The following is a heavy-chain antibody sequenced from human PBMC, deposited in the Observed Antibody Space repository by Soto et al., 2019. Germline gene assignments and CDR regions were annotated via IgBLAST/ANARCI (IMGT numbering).Heavy chain of an antibody. Sequence: QVQLVQSGAEVKKPGSSVKVSCKASGGTFSSYAISWVRQAPGQGLEWMGGIIPIFGTANYAQKIQGRVTITGDESKSTAYMELRSLRSEDTAVYYCARDTLRLGYYYYYGMDVWGQGTTVTVSS. J-gene: IGHJ6*02. CDR1: GGTFSSYA. D-gene: IGHD3-10*01. CDR3: ARDTLRLGYYYYYGMDV. CDR2: IIPIFGTA. V-gene: IGHV1-69*01.